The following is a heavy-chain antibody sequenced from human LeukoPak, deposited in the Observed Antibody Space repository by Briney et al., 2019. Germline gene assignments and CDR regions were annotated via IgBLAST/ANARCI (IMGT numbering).Heavy chain of an antibody. J-gene: IGHJ4*02. CDR1: GFTFSSYA. D-gene: IGHD4-11*01. CDR2: ISSNGGST. Sequence: PGGSLRLSCAASGFTFSSYAMHWVRQAPGKGLEYVSAISSNGGSTYYANSVKGRFTISRDNSKNTLYLQMGSLRAEDMAVYYCARGPYSTPLDYWGQGTLVNVSS. V-gene: IGHV3-64*01. CDR3: ARGPYSTPLDY.